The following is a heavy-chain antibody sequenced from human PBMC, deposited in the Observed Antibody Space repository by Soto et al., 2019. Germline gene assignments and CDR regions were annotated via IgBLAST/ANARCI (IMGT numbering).Heavy chain of an antibody. CDR1: GYSFSGYA. Sequence: QVQVVQSGAEVKKPGASVKLSCKASGYSFSGYAVHWVRQAPGQRLEWMGWIIPAYDVTKYSQRFQGRVIITRDTSASTVYMELSSLTSEDTAVYYCARNSGHAHGYWYFDLWGRGTLVTVSS. V-gene: IGHV1-3*01. J-gene: IGHJ2*01. CDR3: ARNSGHAHGYWYFDL. D-gene: IGHD5-12*01. CDR2: IIPAYDVT.